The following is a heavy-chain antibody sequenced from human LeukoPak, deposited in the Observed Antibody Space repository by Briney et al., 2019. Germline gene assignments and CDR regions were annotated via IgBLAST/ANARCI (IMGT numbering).Heavy chain of an antibody. Sequence: GGSLRLSCAASGFTFSSYSMSWVRQAPGKGLEWVSYISSSSSTIYYADSVKGRFTISRDNAKNSLYLQMNSLRAEDTAVYYCARAPTLRDYGGYLYYMDVWGKGTTVTVSS. D-gene: IGHD4-17*01. CDR3: ARAPTLRDYGGYLYYMDV. CDR1: GFTFSSYS. J-gene: IGHJ6*03. V-gene: IGHV3-48*01. CDR2: ISSSSSTI.